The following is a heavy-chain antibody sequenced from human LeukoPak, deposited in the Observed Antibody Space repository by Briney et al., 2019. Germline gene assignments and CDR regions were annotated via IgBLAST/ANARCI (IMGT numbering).Heavy chain of an antibody. D-gene: IGHD1-26*01. CDR1: GLTFSNYW. J-gene: IGHJ4*02. CDR2: IKHDGSEK. CDR3: ARDRWELLG. V-gene: IGHV3-7*01. Sequence: PGGSLRLSCAASGLTFSNYWMSWVRQGPGKGLEWVANIKHDGSEKYYVDSVKGRFTISRDNAKNSLYLQMNSLRAEDTAVYYCARDRWELLGWGQGTLVTVSS.